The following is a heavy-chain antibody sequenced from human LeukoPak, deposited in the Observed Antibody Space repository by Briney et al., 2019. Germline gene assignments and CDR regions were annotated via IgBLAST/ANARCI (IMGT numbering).Heavy chain of an antibody. CDR2: IYHSGST. D-gene: IGHD3-22*01. V-gene: IGHV4-4*02. CDR1: GGSISSSNW. CDR3: ARDYYYDSSGYYLPFDY. J-gene: IGHJ4*02. Sequence: SETLSLTCAVSGGSISSSNWWSWVRQPPGKGLEWIGEIYHSGSTNYNPSLKSRVTISVDTSKNQFSLKLSSVTAADTAVYYCARDYYYDSSGYYLPFDYWGQGTLVTVSS.